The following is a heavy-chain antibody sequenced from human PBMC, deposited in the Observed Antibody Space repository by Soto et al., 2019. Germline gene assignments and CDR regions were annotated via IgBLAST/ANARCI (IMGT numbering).Heavy chain of an antibody. D-gene: IGHD6-6*01. Sequence: GGSLRLSCAASGFTFGSFWMSWVRQAPGKGLEWVANIEGDGTAKAYVDSVRGRFTISRDNAQNTLYLQMSSLRSEDTAVYYCAAESSSSGMDVWGQGTTVTVSS. CDR2: IEGDGTAK. J-gene: IGHJ6*02. V-gene: IGHV3-7*03. CDR1: GFTFGSFW. CDR3: AAESSSSGMDV.